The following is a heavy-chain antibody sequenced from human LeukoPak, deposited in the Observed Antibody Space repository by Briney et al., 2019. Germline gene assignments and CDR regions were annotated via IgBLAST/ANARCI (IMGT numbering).Heavy chain of an antibody. J-gene: IGHJ4*02. D-gene: IGHD6-19*01. CDR2: IRYDGSNK. Sequence: GFLRLFCAGSGFNLRSYGMHLVRQASSQGLEWVAFIRYDGSNKYYADSVKGRFTISRDNSKNTLYLQMNSLRAEDTAVYYCAKGVAVAGDLDYWGQGTLVTVSS. CDR3: AKGVAVAGDLDY. V-gene: IGHV3-30*02. CDR1: GFNLRSYG.